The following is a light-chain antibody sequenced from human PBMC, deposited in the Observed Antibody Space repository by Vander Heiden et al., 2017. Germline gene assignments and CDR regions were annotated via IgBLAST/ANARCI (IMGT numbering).Light chain of an antibody. CDR2: RNN. J-gene: IGLJ3*02. V-gene: IGLV1-47*01. CDR1: SSTIGSNY. Sequence: QSVLTQPPSASGTPGQRVTISCSGSSSTIGSNYVYWYQQLPGTAHKLLIYRNNQRPSGVPDRFSGSKSGTSASLAISGLRSEDEADYYCAAWDDSLSRVVFGGGTKVTVL. CDR3: AAWDDSLSRVV.